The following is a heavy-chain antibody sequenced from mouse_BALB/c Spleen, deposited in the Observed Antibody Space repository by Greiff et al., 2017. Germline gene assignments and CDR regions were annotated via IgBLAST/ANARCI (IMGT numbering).Heavy chain of an antibody. CDR2: INPSTGYT. D-gene: IGHD1-1*01. V-gene: IGHV1-7*01. CDR3: ARWHYGSSYFDY. CDR1: GYTFTSYW. J-gene: IGHJ2*01. Sequence: VQLQQSGAELAKPGASVKMSCKASGYTFTSYWMHWVKQRPGQGLEWIGYINPSTGYTEYNQKFKDKATLTADKSSSTAYMQLSSLTSEDSAVYYCARWHYGSSYFDYWGQGTTLTVSA.